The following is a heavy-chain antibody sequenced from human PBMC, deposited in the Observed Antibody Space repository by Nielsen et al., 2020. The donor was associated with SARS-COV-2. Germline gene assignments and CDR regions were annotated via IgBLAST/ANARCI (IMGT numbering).Heavy chain of an antibody. CDR1: GGSISSYN. CDR3: ARRIVSIRRVGADNWFDP. Sequence: SETLSLTCTVSGGSISSYNWNWIRQPPGKGLEWIGYISSRGSTIYNPSLKSRVTISVDTSKSQFSLRLSSVTAADTAVYYCARRIVSIRRVGADNWFDPWGQGTLVTVSS. D-gene: IGHD5/OR15-5a*01. J-gene: IGHJ5*02. V-gene: IGHV4-4*09. CDR2: ISSRGST.